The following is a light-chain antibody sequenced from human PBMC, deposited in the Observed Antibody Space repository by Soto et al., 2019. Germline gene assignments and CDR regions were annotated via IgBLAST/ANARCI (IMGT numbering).Light chain of an antibody. CDR2: EVS. Sequence: QSVLTQPASVSGSPGQSITISCTGTSSDVGTYNYISWYQQHPGKAPKLMIYEVSNRPSGISTRFSGSKSDNTASLTISGLQAEDEADYYCSSYTSISTLYVFGTGTKVTVL. V-gene: IGLV2-14*01. CDR1: SSDVGTYNY. CDR3: SSYTSISTLYV. J-gene: IGLJ1*01.